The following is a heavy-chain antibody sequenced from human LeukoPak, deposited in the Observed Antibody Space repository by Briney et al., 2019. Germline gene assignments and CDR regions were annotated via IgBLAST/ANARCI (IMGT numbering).Heavy chain of an antibody. CDR3: ATAKYSSGWYGAFDI. J-gene: IGHJ3*02. Sequence: ASVKVSCKVSGYTLTELSMHWVRQAPGKGLGWMGGFDPEDGETIYAQKFQGRVTMTEDTSTDTAYMELRSLRSEDTAVYYCATAKYSSGWYGAFDIWGQGTMVTVSS. CDR2: FDPEDGET. CDR1: GYTLTELS. D-gene: IGHD6-19*01. V-gene: IGHV1-24*01.